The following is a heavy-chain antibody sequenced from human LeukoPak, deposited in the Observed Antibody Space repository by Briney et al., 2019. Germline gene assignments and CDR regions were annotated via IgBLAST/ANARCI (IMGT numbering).Heavy chain of an antibody. CDR2: ISYDGSNK. CDR3: ASMVRGVIITLGYYYMDV. J-gene: IGHJ6*03. Sequence: PGGSLRLSCAASGFSFRDYELTWVRQAPGKGLEWVAVISYDGSNKYYADSVKGRFTISRDNSKNTLYVQMNSLRAEDTAVYYCASMVRGVIITLGYYYMDVWGKGTTVTVSS. D-gene: IGHD3-10*01. CDR1: GFSFRDYE. V-gene: IGHV3-30*04.